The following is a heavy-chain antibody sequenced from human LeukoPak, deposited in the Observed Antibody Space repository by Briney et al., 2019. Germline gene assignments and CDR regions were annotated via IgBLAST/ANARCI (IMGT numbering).Heavy chain of an antibody. V-gene: IGHV3-21*01. CDR2: ISSSSSYI. D-gene: IGHD3-10*01. Sequence: GGSLRLSCAASGFTFSSYSMNWVRQAPGKGLEWVSSISSSSSYIYYADSVKGRFTISRDNAKNSLYLQMNSLRAEDTAVYYCARDPPMVRGVIADYWGQGTLVTVSS. CDR1: GFTFSSYS. CDR3: ARDPPMVRGVIADY. J-gene: IGHJ4*02.